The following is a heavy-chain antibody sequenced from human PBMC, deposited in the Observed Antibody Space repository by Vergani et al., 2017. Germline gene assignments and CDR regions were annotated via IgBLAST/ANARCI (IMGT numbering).Heavy chain of an antibody. D-gene: IGHD3-3*01. CDR3: AGYGYYDFPFDL. J-gene: IGHJ2*01. CDR2: IYYSGST. V-gene: IGHV4-61*01. Sequence: QVQLQESGPGLVKPSETLSLTCTVSGGSVSSGSYYWSWIRQPPGKGLEWIGYIYYSGSTNYNPSLQSRVTISVDTSKNQFSLKLSSVTAADTAVYYCAGYGYYDFPFDLWGRGTLVTVSS. CDR1: GGSVSSGSYY.